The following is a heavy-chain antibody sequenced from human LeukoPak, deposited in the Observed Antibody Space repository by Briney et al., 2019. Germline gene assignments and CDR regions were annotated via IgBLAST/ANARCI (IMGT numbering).Heavy chain of an antibody. J-gene: IGHJ3*02. V-gene: IGHV4-39*01. CDR2: VYYTGNA. CDR1: GDSISNHIYY. D-gene: IGHD5/OR15-5a*01. Sequence: PSETLSLTCAVSGDSISNHIYYWDWIRQTPGKGLEWIGAVYYTGNAYYNPSLKSRVTISVDTSDNRFSLHLSSVNAADTAIYYGARLRALSGHRGAFYIWGQGTLVTVSS. CDR3: ARLRALSGHRGAFYI.